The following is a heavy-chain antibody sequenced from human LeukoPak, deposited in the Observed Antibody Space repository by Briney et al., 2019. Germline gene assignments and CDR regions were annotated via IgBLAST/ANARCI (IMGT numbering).Heavy chain of an antibody. CDR1: GYSISTSYY. Sequence: PSETLSLTCTVSGYSISTSYYWGWIRQPPGKGLEWIGSIYHSGNTYYNPSLKSRVTISVDTSKNQFSLKLNSVTAADTAVYYCARAPHFFDTSGSRYYFDYWGQGALVSVSS. CDR3: ARAPHFFDTSGSRYYFDY. CDR2: IYHSGNT. J-gene: IGHJ4*02. D-gene: IGHD3-22*01. V-gene: IGHV4-38-2*02.